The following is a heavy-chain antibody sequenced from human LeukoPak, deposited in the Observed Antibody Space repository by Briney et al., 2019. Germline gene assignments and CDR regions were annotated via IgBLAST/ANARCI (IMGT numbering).Heavy chain of an antibody. CDR2: IYYSGST. CDR3: ARRSTDHNWFDP. V-gene: IGHV4-39*01. CDR1: GFTFSSYAMH. D-gene: IGHD1-26*01. J-gene: IGHJ5*02. Sequence: KPGGSLRLSCAASGFTFSSYAMHWVRQAPGKGLEWIGSIYYSGSTYYNPSLKSRVTISVDTSKNQFSLKLSSVTAADTAVYYCARRSTDHNWFDPWGQGTLVTVSS.